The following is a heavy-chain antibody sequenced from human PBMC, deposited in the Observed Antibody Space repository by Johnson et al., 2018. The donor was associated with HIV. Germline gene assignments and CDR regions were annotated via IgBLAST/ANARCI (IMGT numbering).Heavy chain of an antibody. J-gene: IGHJ3*02. CDR1: GFTFSSYG. CDR2: IWYDGSNK. Sequence: QVQLVESGGGVVQPGRSLRLSCAASGFTFSSYGMHWVRQAPGKGLEWVAVIWYDGSNKYYADFVKCRFTISRDNSKNTLYLQMNSLRAEDTVVYNCAKGYDLGFGAWDAFEIWGQGTMVTVSS. V-gene: IGHV3-33*06. D-gene: IGHD5-12*01. CDR3: AKGYDLGFGAWDAFEI.